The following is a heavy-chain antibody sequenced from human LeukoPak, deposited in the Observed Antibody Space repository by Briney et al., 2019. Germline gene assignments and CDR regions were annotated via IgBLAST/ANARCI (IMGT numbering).Heavy chain of an antibody. CDR2: IYYSGST. CDR1: GGSISSGGYY. V-gene: IGHV4-31*03. D-gene: IGHD6-19*01. CDR3: ARSGSGWFDY. Sequence: SETLSLTCTVSGGSISSGGYYWSWIRQHPGKGLEWIGYIYYSGSTYYNPSLKSRVTMSVDTSKNQFSLKLSSVTAADTAVYYCARSGSGWFDYWGQGTLVTVSS. J-gene: IGHJ4*02.